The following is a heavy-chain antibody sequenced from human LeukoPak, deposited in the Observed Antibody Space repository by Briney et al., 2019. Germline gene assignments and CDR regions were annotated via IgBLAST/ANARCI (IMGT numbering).Heavy chain of an antibody. D-gene: IGHD3-10*01. CDR2: IYYSGST. V-gene: IGHV4-59*12. CDR1: GGSISRYY. Sequence: SETLSLTCTVSGGSISRYYWSWIRQPPGKGLEWIGYIYYSGSTNYNPSLKSRVTISVDTSKNQFSLKLSSVTAADTAVYYCARGPDSAYYGSGSYYNVLYYYYGMDVWGQGTTVTVSS. J-gene: IGHJ6*02. CDR3: ARGPDSAYYGSGSYYNVLYYYYGMDV.